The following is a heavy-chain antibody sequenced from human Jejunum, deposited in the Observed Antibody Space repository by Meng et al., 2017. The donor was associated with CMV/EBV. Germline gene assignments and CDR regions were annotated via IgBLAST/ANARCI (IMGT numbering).Heavy chain of an antibody. CDR2: ISATNSYI. Sequence: EFSFSSHNMDWVRQAPGKGLEWVASISATNSYIYYADSVKGRFTISRDNAKNSLYLQMDSLRVEDTAVYYCANQMPWNYYHGMNLWGQGTTVTVSS. J-gene: IGHJ6*02. CDR3: ANQMPWNYYHGMNL. V-gene: IGHV3-21*01. D-gene: IGHD1-7*01. CDR1: EFSFSSHN.